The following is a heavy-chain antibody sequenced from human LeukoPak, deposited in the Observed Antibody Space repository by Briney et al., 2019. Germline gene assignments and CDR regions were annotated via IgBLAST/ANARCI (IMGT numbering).Heavy chain of an antibody. J-gene: IGHJ4*02. D-gene: IGHD3-22*01. CDR3: VSGSDTSGYYFY. V-gene: IGHV3-33*03. Sequence: PGGSLRLSCAASGFTFSTSGMNWVRQAPGKGLEWVAVIWSDGSEKRYADSVKGRFTISRDNSKSMLYLQMNSLRAEDTAVYYCVSGSDTSGYYFYWGQGTLVTVSS. CDR2: IWSDGSEK. CDR1: GFTFSTSG.